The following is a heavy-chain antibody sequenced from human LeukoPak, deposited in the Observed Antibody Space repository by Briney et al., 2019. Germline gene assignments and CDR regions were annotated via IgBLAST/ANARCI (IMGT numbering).Heavy chain of an antibody. V-gene: IGHV3-23*01. CDR2: ISGSGGST. CDR1: GFTFSSYA. J-gene: IGHJ3*02. CDR3: AKCMVRGVIITRGAFDI. D-gene: IGHD3-10*01. Sequence: GGSLRLSCAASGFTFSSYAMSWVRQAPGKGLEWVSAISGSGGSTCYADSVKGRFTISRDNSKNTLYLQMNSLRAEDTAVYYCAKCMVRGVIITRGAFDIWGQGTMVTVSS.